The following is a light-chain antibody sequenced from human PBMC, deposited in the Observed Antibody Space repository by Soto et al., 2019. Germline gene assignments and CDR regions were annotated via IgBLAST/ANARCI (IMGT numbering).Light chain of an antibody. CDR1: RSDVGSYNL. V-gene: IGLV2-23*01. Sequence: QSVLTQPASVSGSPGQSITISCPGTRSDVGSYNLVSWYQQHPGKAPKLMIYEGSKRPSGVSNRFSGSKSGNTASLTISGLQAEDEADYYCCSYAGSSPYVFGTGTKVTVL. CDR3: CSYAGSSPYV. J-gene: IGLJ1*01. CDR2: EGS.